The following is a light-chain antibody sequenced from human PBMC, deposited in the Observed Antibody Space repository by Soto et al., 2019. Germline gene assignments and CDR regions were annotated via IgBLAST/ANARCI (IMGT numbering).Light chain of an antibody. V-gene: IGKV3-15*01. Sequence: EIVMTQSPTTLSVSPGERATLSCRASQSVGSNLAWYQQKPGQAPRLLIYGASTRATGIPSRFSGSGSGTEFSLTYSSLQSEDFAIYFWQQYNNWPPDRTFGQGTKVEIK. J-gene: IGKJ1*01. CDR3: QQYNNWPPDRT. CDR2: GAS. CDR1: QSVGSN.